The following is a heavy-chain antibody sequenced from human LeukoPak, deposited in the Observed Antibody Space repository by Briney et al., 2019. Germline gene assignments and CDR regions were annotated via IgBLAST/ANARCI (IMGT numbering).Heavy chain of an antibody. Sequence: GASVNVSCKASGYKFSNYGFNWVRQAPGQGLEWMGWISAYNGNTKYAQKVRGRVTMTTDTSTSTAYMELRSLRSDDTAVYHCARDHGSRYDLNIRTGLDPWGQGTLVTVSS. CDR1: GYKFSNYG. CDR3: ARDHGSRYDLNIRTGLDP. D-gene: IGHD3-3*01. J-gene: IGHJ5*02. CDR2: ISAYNGNT. V-gene: IGHV1-18*01.